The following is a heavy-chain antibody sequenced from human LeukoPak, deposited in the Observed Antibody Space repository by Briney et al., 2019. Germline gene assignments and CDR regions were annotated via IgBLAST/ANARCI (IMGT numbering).Heavy chain of an antibody. CDR3: ARDSGTTGEVKFDP. CDR2: IYITGST. V-gene: IGHV4-4*07. J-gene: IGHJ5*02. CDR1: GGSITSYY. Sequence: SGTLSLTCTASGGSITSYYWSWIRQSAGKGLEWIGRIYITGSTTYNPSLKSRVTMSLDTSKNQFSLKLSSVTAADTAVYYCARDSGTTGEVKFDPWGQGTLVTASS. D-gene: IGHD3-10*01.